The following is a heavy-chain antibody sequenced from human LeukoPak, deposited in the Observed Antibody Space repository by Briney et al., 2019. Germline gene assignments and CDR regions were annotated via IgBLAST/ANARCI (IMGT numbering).Heavy chain of an antibody. CDR2: INSDGSST. J-gene: IGHJ5*02. CDR1: GFTFSSYW. Sequence: PGGSLRLSCAASGFTFSSYWMHWVRQAPGKGLGWVSRINSDGSSTSYADSVKGRFTISRDNAKNTLYLQMNSLRAEDTAVYYCARSYDSSGLPDPWGQGTLVTVSS. V-gene: IGHV3-74*01. CDR3: ARSYDSSGLPDP. D-gene: IGHD3-22*01.